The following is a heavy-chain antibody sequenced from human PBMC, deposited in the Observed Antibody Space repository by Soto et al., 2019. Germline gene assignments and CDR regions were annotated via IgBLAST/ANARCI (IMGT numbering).Heavy chain of an antibody. CDR2: IYSGGST. J-gene: IGHJ3*02. V-gene: IGHV3-66*01. Sequence: PGGSLRLSCTASGFTFNRHAMSWVRQAPGKGLEWVSVIYSGGSTYYADSVKGRFTISRDNSKNTLYLQMNSLRAEDTAVYYCARESDIVVVPAAMPAFDIWGQGTMVTVSS. CDR3: ARESDIVVVPAAMPAFDI. CDR1: GFTFNRHA. D-gene: IGHD2-2*01.